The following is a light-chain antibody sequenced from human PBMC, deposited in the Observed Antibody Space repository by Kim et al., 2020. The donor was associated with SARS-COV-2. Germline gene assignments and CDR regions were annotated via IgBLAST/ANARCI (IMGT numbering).Light chain of an antibody. CDR3: QQRSTWPWT. Sequence: EIVLTQSPGTLSLSPGERATLSCRASQSVTTFLAWYQQKPGQAPRLLIYNASNRATGIPVRFTGGGSGTDFSLTISSLEPDDFAVYYCQQRSTWPWTFGQGTKVDIK. CDR2: NAS. J-gene: IGKJ1*01. V-gene: IGKV3-11*01. CDR1: QSVTTF.